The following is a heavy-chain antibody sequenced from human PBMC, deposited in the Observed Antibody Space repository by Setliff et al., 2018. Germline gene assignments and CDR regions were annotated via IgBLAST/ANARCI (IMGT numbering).Heavy chain of an antibody. D-gene: IGHD4-4*01. CDR2: ISAYTGRA. V-gene: IGHV4-30-4*01. J-gene: IGHJ3*02. Sequence: PSETLSLTCTVSGGSLRSGNDLWSWLRQSPGKGLEWIAYISAYTGRAYYNPSLQSRAALSADTSKSQFSLRLTSVHAADTAVYYCAREVIDPVSSDAFDIWAQGRMVTVSS. CDR1: GGSLRSGNDL. CDR3: AREVIDPVSSDAFDI.